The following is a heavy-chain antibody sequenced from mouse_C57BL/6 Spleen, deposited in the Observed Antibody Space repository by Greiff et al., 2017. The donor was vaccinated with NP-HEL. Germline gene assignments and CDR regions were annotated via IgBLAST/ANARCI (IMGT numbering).Heavy chain of an antibody. V-gene: IGHV3-1*01. CDR1: GYSITSGYD. CDR3: ARAYDYDPFAY. Sequence: DVQLQESGPGMVKPSQSLSLTCTVTGYSITSGYDWHWIRHFPGNKLEWMGYISYSGSTNYNPSLKSRISITHDTSKNHFFLKLNSVTTEDTATYYCARAYDYDPFAYWGQGTLVTVSA. CDR2: ISYSGST. J-gene: IGHJ3*01. D-gene: IGHD2-4*01.